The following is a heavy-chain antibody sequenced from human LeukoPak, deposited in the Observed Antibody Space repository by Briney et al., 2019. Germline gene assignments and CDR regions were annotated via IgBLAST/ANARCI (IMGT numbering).Heavy chain of an antibody. Sequence: GGSLRLSCAASGFTFSNYTMNWVRQAPGKGLEWVSSISSSRSYIFYADSVKGRFTVSRDNAKNSLYLQMNSLRAEDTAIYYCARDYQYGYSTNWYHLAQIDYWGQGTLVTVSS. CDR1: GFTFSNYT. CDR2: ISSSRSYI. J-gene: IGHJ4*02. V-gene: IGHV3-21*01. CDR3: ARDYQYGYSTNWYHLAQIDY. D-gene: IGHD2/OR15-2a*01.